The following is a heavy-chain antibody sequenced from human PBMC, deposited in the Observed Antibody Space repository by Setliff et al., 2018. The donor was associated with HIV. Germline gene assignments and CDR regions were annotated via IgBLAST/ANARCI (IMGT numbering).Heavy chain of an antibody. V-gene: IGHV1-18*01. CDR3: ARDGRGDYGDARGAFDT. Sequence: GASVKVSCKASGYTFTSYGISWVRQAPGQGLEWMGWISAYNGNTNYAQKLQGRVTMTTDTSTSTAYMELRSLRSDDTAVYYCARDGRGDYGDARGAFDTWGQGTMVTVSS. J-gene: IGHJ3*02. CDR2: ISAYNGNT. D-gene: IGHD4-17*01. CDR1: GYTFTSYG.